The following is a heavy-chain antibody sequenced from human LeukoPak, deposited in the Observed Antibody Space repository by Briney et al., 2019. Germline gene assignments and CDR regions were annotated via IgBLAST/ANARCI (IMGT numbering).Heavy chain of an antibody. Sequence: GGSLRLSCATSGFTFSSYWMHWVRQAPGKGLVWVSRINSDGSSTSYADSVKGLFTISRDNTKNTLYLQMNSLRAEDTAVYYCAKGSGGLLPLRFYYFDYWGQGTLVTVSS. CDR3: AKGSGGLLPLRFYYFDY. CDR1: GFTFSSYW. V-gene: IGHV3-74*01. D-gene: IGHD3-10*01. CDR2: INSDGSST. J-gene: IGHJ4*02.